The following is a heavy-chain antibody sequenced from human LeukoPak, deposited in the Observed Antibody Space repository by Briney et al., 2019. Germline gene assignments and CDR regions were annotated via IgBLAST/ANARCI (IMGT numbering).Heavy chain of an antibody. D-gene: IGHD6-19*01. CDR3: AKDGRHSSGWYNC. Sequence: PGGSLRLFCAASGFTFSSYAMSWVRQAPGKGLEWGSAISGSGGSTYYADSVKGRFTISRDNSKNTLYLQMNSLRAEDTAVYYCAKDGRHSSGWYNCWGQGTLVTVSS. CDR1: GFTFSSYA. V-gene: IGHV3-23*01. J-gene: IGHJ4*02. CDR2: ISGSGGST.